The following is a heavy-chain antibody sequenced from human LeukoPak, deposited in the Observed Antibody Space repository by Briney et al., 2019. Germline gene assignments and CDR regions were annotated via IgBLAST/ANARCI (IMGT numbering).Heavy chain of an antibody. Sequence: GASVKVSCKASGYTFTGYYMHWVRQAPGQGLEWMGWINSNSGGTNYAQKFQGRVTMTRDTSISTAYMERSRLRSDDTAVYYCAFMATYPHAFDIWGQGTMVTVSS. D-gene: IGHD5-12*01. CDR1: GYTFTGYY. J-gene: IGHJ3*02. V-gene: IGHV1-2*02. CDR3: AFMATYPHAFDI. CDR2: INSNSGGT.